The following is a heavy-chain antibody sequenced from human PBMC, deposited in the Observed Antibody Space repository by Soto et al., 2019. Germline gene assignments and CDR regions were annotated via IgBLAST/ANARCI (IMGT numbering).Heavy chain of an antibody. CDR2: IYPGDSDR. Sequence: PGESLKISCKGSGYSFTSYWIGWVRQMAGRGLEWMGIIYPGDSDRRYSPSFQGQVTFSADKTISTAHLQWSSLKASDTAMYYCARRITIFGVVPAGFDPWGQGTLVTVSS. CDR1: GYSFTSYW. V-gene: IGHV5-51*01. D-gene: IGHD3-3*01. J-gene: IGHJ5*02. CDR3: ARRITIFGVVPAGFDP.